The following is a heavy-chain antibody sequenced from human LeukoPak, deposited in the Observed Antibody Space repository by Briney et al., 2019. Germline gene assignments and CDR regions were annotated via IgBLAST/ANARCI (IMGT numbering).Heavy chain of an antibody. CDR2: IYYSGST. V-gene: IGHV4-39*07. J-gene: IGHJ4*02. CDR3: ARDPRGGGSYKFDY. CDR1: GGSISSSSSY. D-gene: IGHD2-15*01. Sequence: ASETLSLTCSVSGGSISSSSSYWGWIRQPPGKGLEWIGSIYYSGSTSYNPSLKSRVTISVDTSKNQFSLKLSSVTAADTAVYYCARDPRGGGSYKFDYWGQGTLVTVSS.